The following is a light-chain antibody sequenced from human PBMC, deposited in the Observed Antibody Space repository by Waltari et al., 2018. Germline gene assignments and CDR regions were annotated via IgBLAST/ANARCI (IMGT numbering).Light chain of an antibody. CDR2: YVS. V-gene: IGLV2-14*03. Sequence: QSALTQPASVSGSPGQSITISCTGTSTYVPAYNYVSWYQQHQGRAPKVMIYYVSSRPSGVSDRFSGSKSGNTASLTISGLQAEDEADYYCSSYTSTFSLYVFGTGTKVTVL. J-gene: IGLJ1*01. CDR3: SSYTSTFSLYV. CDR1: STYVPAYNY.